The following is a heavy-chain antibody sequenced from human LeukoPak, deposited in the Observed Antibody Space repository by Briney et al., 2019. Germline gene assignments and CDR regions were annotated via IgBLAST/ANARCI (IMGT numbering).Heavy chain of an antibody. CDR1: GFTFSSYS. D-gene: IGHD2-15*01. CDR2: ISSSSSYI. J-gene: IGHJ4*02. CDR3: AEDQKLQPFHY. Sequence: GGSLRLSCAASGFTFSSYSMNWVRQAPGKGLEWVSSISSSSSYIYYADSVKGRFTISRDNSKNTLYLQMNSLRTEDTSVYYCAEDQKLQPFHYWGQGTLVTVSS. V-gene: IGHV3-21*01.